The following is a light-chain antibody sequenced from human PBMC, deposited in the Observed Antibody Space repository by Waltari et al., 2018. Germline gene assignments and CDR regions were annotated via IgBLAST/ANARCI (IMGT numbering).Light chain of an antibody. V-gene: IGLV2-14*01. CDR1: SSDVGGYNS. Sequence: QSALTQPASVSGSPGQSITISCTGTSSDVGGYNSGPWYQQHPGKAPKLMIYDVSKRPSGVSNRFSGSKSGNTASLTISGLQAEDEADYYCSSYTSSSTYWVFGGGTKLTVL. CDR3: SSYTSSSTYWV. J-gene: IGLJ3*02. CDR2: DVS.